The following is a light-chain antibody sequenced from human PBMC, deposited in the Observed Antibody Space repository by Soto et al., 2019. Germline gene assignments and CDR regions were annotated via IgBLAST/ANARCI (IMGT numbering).Light chain of an antibody. Sequence: EKVMTQSPATLSVSPGERATLSCRASENIKNSLAWYQQKPGQGPRLLIYDAFTRATDIPARFSGSASGTEFTLTISSLQSEDSAFYYCQHYDDWPLTLGGGTKVEIK. CDR1: ENIKNS. CDR3: QHYDDWPLT. CDR2: DAF. J-gene: IGKJ4*01. V-gene: IGKV3-15*01.